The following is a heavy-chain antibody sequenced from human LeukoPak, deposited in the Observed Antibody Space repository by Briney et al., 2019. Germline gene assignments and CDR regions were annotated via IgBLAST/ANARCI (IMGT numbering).Heavy chain of an antibody. D-gene: IGHD6-19*01. Sequence: GGSLRLPCAASGFTFDDYAMHWVRQAPRKGLEWVSGISWNSGSIGYADSVKGRFTISRDNAKNSLYLQMNSLRAEDTALYYCAKRAYSSGWYTDWYFDLWGRGTLVTVSS. CDR2: ISWNSGSI. CDR1: GFTFDDYA. CDR3: AKRAYSSGWYTDWYFDL. J-gene: IGHJ2*01. V-gene: IGHV3-9*01.